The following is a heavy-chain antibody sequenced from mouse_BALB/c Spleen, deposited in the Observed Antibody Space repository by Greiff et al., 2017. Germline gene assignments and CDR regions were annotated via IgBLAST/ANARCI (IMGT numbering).Heavy chain of an antibody. CDR3: ARGGSSPYWYFDV. V-gene: IGHV2-9*02. J-gene: IGHJ1*01. CDR2: IWAGGST. Sequence: QVQLKESGPGLVQPSQSLSITCTVSGFSLTSYGVHWVRQSPGKGLEWLGVIWAGGSTNYNSALMSRLSISKDNSKSQVFLKMNSLQTDDTAMYYCARGGSSPYWYFDVWGAGTTVTVSA. D-gene: IGHD1-1*01. CDR1: GFSLTSYG.